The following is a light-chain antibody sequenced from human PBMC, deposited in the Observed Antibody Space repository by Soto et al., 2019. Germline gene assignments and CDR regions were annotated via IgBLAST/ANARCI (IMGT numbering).Light chain of an antibody. V-gene: IGKV3-20*01. J-gene: IGKJ5*01. CDR2: GAS. CDR1: QSVSSNY. CDR3: QQYRYSPIT. Sequence: IVMTQSPATLSVYPWEIATLSCRAGQSVSSNYLAWYQQKPGQAPRLLIYGASSRATGIPDKFSGSGSGTDFTLTIDGLEPEDFAVYYCQQYRYSPITFGQGTRLEIK.